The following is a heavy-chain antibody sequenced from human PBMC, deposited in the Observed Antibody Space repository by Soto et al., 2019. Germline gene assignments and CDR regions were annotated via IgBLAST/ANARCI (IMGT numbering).Heavy chain of an antibody. J-gene: IGHJ4*02. Sequence: ASVKGSCKASGYTFTIYCISWVRQAPGQGLEWMGWISAYNGNTNYAQKLQGRVTMTTDTSTSTAYMELRSLRSDDTAVYYCARDGATTDIYYWGQGTLVTVSS. CDR1: GYTFTIYC. V-gene: IGHV1-18*01. CDR2: ISAYNGNT. CDR3: ARDGATTDIYY. D-gene: IGHD1-26*01.